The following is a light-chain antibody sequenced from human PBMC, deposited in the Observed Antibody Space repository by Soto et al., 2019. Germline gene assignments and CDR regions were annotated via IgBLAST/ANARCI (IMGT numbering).Light chain of an antibody. J-gene: IGLJ2*01. Sequence: QSALTQPASVSGSPGQSITISCTGTSSDVGGYNYVSWYQQHPGKAPKLMIYEVRNRPSGISNRFSGSKSGNTASLTISGLQAEDEADYYCAAWHDSLSGVIFGGGTKVTVL. CDR1: SSDVGGYNY. V-gene: IGLV2-14*01. CDR3: AAWHDSLSGVI. CDR2: EVR.